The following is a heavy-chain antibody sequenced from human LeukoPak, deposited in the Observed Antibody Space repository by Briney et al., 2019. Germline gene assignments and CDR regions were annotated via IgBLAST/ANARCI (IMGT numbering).Heavy chain of an antibody. CDR2: IIPIFGTA. D-gene: IGHD3-22*01. Sequence: GASAKVSXKASGGTFSSYAISWVRQAPGQGLEWMGRIIPIFGTANYAQKFQGRVTITTDESTSTAYMELSSLRSEDTAVYYCARDRYDSSGYYKDWGQGTLVTVSS. J-gene: IGHJ4*02. V-gene: IGHV1-69*05. CDR1: GGTFSSYA. CDR3: ARDRYDSSGYYKD.